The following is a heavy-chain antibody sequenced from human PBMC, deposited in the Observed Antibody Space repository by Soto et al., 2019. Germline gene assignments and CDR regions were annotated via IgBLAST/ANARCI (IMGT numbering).Heavy chain of an antibody. CDR1: RFIVTNYA. CDR2: IGGRGNSA. D-gene: IGHD5-12*01. J-gene: IGHJ3*01. Sequence: QPRGSLRLSCAASRFIVTNYAMNWVRQAPGKGLEWVSVIGGRGNSAYYADSVQGRFTISRDNSKNTLSLQMSSLTADDTAIYYCVREGRGSFDFWGRGTMVTVSS. CDR3: VREGRGSFDF. V-gene: IGHV3-23*01.